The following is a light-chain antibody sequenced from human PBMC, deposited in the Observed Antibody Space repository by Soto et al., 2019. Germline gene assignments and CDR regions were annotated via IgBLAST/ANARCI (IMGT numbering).Light chain of an antibody. Sequence: QSALTQPPSASGSPGQSVTISCTGTSSGVGGYYFVTWYQQHPGKAPKLMIYEVTKRPSGAPDRFSGSKSGNTAALTVAGHQAEDEGDNYCRSYGGSNNVVFGGGTKLTVL. CDR2: EVT. CDR3: RSYGGSNNVV. CDR1: SSGVGGYYF. V-gene: IGLV2-8*01. J-gene: IGLJ2*01.